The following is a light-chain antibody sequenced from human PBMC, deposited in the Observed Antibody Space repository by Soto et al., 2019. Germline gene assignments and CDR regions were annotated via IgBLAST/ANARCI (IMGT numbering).Light chain of an antibody. J-gene: IGLJ1*01. CDR1: TSDVGGYNF. CDR2: EVS. Sequence: QSVLTQPASVSGSPGQSITISCTGTTSDVGGYNFVSWYQLHPGKAPKLMIFEVSNRPSGVSNRFSGSKSGNTASLTISGLQAEDEADYYCSSYTSSGTRVFGTGPKVTVL. V-gene: IGLV2-14*01. CDR3: SSYTSSGTRV.